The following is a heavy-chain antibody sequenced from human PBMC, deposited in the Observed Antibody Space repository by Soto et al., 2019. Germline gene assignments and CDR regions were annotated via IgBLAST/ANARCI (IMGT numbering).Heavy chain of an antibody. Sequence: QVQLVQSGAEVKKPGSSVKVSCKASGGTFSSYAISWVRQAPGQGLEWMGGIIPIFGTANYAQKFQGRVTITADKSTSTAYMERSSLRAEDTAVYYCANDYGDYAGNYYYGMDVWGQGTTVTVSS. D-gene: IGHD4-17*01. J-gene: IGHJ6*02. V-gene: IGHV1-69*06. CDR3: ANDYGDYAGNYYYGMDV. CDR1: GGTFSSYA. CDR2: IIPIFGTA.